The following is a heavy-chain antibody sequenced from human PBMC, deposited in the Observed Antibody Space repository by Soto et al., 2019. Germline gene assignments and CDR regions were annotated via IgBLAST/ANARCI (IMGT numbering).Heavy chain of an antibody. V-gene: IGHV4-39*01. CDR3: ARLGSSGWYQGSYFDY. CDR2: IKSSGST. D-gene: IGHD6-19*01. Sequence: QLQLQESGPGLVRPSETLSLICTVSGGSITRNDHYWGWIRQSPGKGLEWIGDIKSSGSTNYNLSLKSRVSTSVETSKNQFSLKMNSVTAADTAVYYCARLGSSGWYQGSYFDYWGQGTLVTVSS. CDR1: GGSITRNDHY. J-gene: IGHJ4*02.